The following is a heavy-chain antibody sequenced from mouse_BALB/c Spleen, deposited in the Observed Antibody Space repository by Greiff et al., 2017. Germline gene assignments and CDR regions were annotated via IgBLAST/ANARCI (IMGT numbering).Heavy chain of an antibody. V-gene: IGHV1-9*01. CDR1: GYTFSSYW. J-gene: IGHJ1*01. CDR2: ILPGSGST. CDR3: ARGDGNYEYFDV. D-gene: IGHD2-1*01. Sequence: VQLQQSGAELMKPGASVKISCKATGYTFSSYWIEWVKQRPGHGLEWIGEILPGSGSTNYNEKFKGKATFTADTSSNTAYMQLSSLTSEDSAVYYCARGDGNYEYFDVWGAGTTVTVSS.